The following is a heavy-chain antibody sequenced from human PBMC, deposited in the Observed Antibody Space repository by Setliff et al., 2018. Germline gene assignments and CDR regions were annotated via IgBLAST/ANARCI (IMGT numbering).Heavy chain of an antibody. CDR3: TTDKCCGAPVYFYYGMDV. Sequence: PSETLSLSCVASGFIFNNAWLSWVRQPPGKGLEWVGHIKSKTDGGTTDYAAPVKGRFTISRDDSKNTLYLQMNSLNTEDTAVYYCTTDKCCGAPVYFYYGMDVWGQGTTVTVSS. J-gene: IGHJ6*02. V-gene: IGHV3-15*01. D-gene: IGHD2-15*01. CDR2: IKSKTDGGTT. CDR1: GFIFNNAW.